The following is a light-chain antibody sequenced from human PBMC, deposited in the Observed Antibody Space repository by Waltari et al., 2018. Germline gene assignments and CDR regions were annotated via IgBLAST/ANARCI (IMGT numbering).Light chain of an antibody. CDR1: SSDVGGYNY. V-gene: IGLV2-14*03. Sequence: QSALTQPASVSGSPGQSITIPCTGTSSDVGGYNYVSWYQQHHGKAPKLMIYDVSNRPSWVSNRFSGSKSGNTASLTISGLQAEDEADYYCSSYTSSSTAVFGGGTQLTVL. J-gene: IGLJ7*01. CDR3: SSYTSSSTAV. CDR2: DVS.